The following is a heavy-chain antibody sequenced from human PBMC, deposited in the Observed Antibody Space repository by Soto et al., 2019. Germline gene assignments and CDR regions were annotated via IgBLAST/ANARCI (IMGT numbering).Heavy chain of an antibody. CDR3: ARNYNGLSY. V-gene: IGHV1-8*01. CDR2: MNPNGVNT. J-gene: IGHJ4*02. D-gene: IGHD1-7*01. CDR1: GYTFTSYD. Sequence: QVQLVQSGAEVKKPGASLKVSCKASGYTFTSYDIIWVRQATGQGLEWVGWMNPNGVNTGYAQKFQGRITMTRNTSISTAYMELSSLRSEDTAVYFCARNYNGLSYWGQGTLVTVSS.